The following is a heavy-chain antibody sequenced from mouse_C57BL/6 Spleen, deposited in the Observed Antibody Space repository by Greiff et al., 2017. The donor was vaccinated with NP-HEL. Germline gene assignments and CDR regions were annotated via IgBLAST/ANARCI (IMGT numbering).Heavy chain of an antibody. CDR2: INPNNGGT. CDR1: GYTFTDYN. V-gene: IGHV1-18*01. Sequence: EVQLQQSGPELVKPGASVKIPCKASGYTFTDYNMDWVKQSHGKSLEWIGDINPNNGGTIYNQKFKGKATLTVDKSSSTAYMELRSLTSEDTAVYYCARGASGNYEGYYAMDYWGQGTSVTVSS. D-gene: IGHD2-1*01. J-gene: IGHJ4*01. CDR3: ARGASGNYEGYYAMDY.